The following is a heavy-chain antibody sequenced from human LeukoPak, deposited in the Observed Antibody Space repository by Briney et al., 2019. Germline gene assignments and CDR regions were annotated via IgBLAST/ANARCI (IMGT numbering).Heavy chain of an antibody. CDR2: NYHSGST. J-gene: IGHJ3*01. V-gene: IGHV4-4*02. D-gene: IGHD2/OR15-2a*01. CDR3: ARVQPTTPGLYARAL. Sequence: SETLSLTCAVSGGSISSSSWWSGVRQPPGEGLEWIGENYHSGSTNYNPSLNSRVTISVEKSKNQFSLKLSSVTYAAAAGDYFARVQPTTPGLYARALWPQGTM. CDR1: GGSISSSSW.